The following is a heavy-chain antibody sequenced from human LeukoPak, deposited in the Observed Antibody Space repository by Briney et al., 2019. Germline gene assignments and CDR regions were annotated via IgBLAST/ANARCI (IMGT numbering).Heavy chain of an antibody. CDR1: GFTFSNYA. Sequence: GESLKISCAASGFTFSNYAMSWVRQAPGKGLEWVSGISGDGGSTYYADSVKGRFTISRGSSENALYLQMNSLRAEDTAVYYCAKTSKYSTTWYDYWGQGTLVTVSS. J-gene: IGHJ4*02. D-gene: IGHD6-13*01. CDR3: AKTSKYSTTWYDY. V-gene: IGHV3-23*01. CDR2: ISGDGGST.